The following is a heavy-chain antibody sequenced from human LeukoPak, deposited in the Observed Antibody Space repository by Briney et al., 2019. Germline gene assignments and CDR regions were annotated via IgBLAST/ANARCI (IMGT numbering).Heavy chain of an antibody. Sequence: QTLPRTCASSWDSDSSNSAAWICLRGSPSRGLEWLGRTYYRSKWYHDYAVSVRSRVSVNPDTSKNQFSLQLNSVTPEDTAVYYCARFLGIGSQRYYFDSWGQGTLVTVSS. CDR2: TYYRSKWYH. J-gene: IGHJ4*02. V-gene: IGHV6-1*01. CDR1: WDSDSSNSAA. CDR3: ARFLGIGSQRYYFDS. D-gene: IGHD6-19*01.